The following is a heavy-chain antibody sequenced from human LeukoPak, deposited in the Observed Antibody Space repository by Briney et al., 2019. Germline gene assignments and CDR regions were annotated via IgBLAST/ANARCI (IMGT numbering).Heavy chain of an antibody. CDR3: AKSGLSADN. J-gene: IGHJ4*02. V-gene: IGHV3-43*01. CDR1: GFNFHRYT. CDR2: AGWAGGTT. Sequence: GGSLRLSCATSGFNFHRYTIHWVRQAPGKGLEWVSLAGWAGGTTYYSDSVRGRFTISRDNSKNTLYLQMNSLRAEDTAVYYCAKSGLSADNWGQGTLVTVSS. D-gene: IGHD2/OR15-2a*01.